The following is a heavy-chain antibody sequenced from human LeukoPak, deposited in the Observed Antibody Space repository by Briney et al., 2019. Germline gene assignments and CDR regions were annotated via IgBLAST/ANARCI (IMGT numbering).Heavy chain of an antibody. D-gene: IGHD5-12*01. J-gene: IGHJ6*03. Sequence: SETLSLTCTVSGGSVSSSSYYWGWIRQPPGKGLEWIGYIHYSGSTHYNPSLKSRVTISVDTSKNQVSLKLRSVTAADTAVYYCARTTEGYAGGPGYSYYYYMDVWGKGTTVTISS. CDR1: GGSVSSSSYY. CDR2: IHYSGST. V-gene: IGHV4-61*01. CDR3: ARTTEGYAGGPGYSYYYYMDV.